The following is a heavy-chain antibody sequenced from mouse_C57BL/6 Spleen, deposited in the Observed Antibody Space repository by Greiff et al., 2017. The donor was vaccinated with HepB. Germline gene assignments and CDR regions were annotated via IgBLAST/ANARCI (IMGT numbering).Heavy chain of an antibody. CDR2: INPSNGGT. V-gene: IGHV1-53*01. J-gene: IGHJ1*03. CDR3: ARCITTVVARWYFDV. Sequence: QVQLQQPGTELVKPGASVKLSCKASGYTFTSYWMHWVKQRPGQGLEWIGNINPSNGGTNYNEKFKSKATLTVDKSSSTAYMQLSSLTSEDSAVYYCARCITTVVARWYFDVWGTGTTVTVSS. D-gene: IGHD1-1*01. CDR1: GYTFTSYW.